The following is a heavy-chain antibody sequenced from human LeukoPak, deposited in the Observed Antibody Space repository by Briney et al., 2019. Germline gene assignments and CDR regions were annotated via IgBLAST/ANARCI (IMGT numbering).Heavy chain of an antibody. V-gene: IGHV4-31*03. Sequence: SETLSLTCTVSGVSISSGGYYWSWIRQHPGKGLEWIGYIYYSGSTYYNPSLKSRVTISVDTSKNQFSLKLSSVTAADTAVYYCARVAPAGNWFDPWGQGTLVPVSS. D-gene: IGHD6-13*01. CDR3: ARVAPAGNWFDP. J-gene: IGHJ5*02. CDR1: GVSISSGGYY. CDR2: IYYSGST.